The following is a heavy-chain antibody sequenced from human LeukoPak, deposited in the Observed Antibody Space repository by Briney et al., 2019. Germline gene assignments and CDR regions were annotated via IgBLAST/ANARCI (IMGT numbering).Heavy chain of an antibody. D-gene: IGHD6-19*01. CDR2: LSGGGSFT. CDR1: GFTFSSYA. V-gene: IGHV3-23*01. CDR3: AASGQGAVAGTDY. Sequence: GGSLRLSCATSGFTFSSYAMSWVRQAPGGGLEWVSTLSGGGSFTYYADSVTGRFSISRDNSKKTLYLQMNSLRAEDTALYYCAASGQGAVAGTDYWGQGTLVTVSS. J-gene: IGHJ4*02.